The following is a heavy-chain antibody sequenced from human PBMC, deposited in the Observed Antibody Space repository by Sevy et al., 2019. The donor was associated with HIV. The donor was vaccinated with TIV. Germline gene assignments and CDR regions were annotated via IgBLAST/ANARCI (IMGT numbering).Heavy chain of an antibody. V-gene: IGHV1-24*01. CDR3: TTMEYYHNVIGYSSGDY. Sequence: ASVKVSCKVSGYNLSKLSMHWVRQARGKGLEWMGGFDPEDGETIYAQKFQGRVTMTEDTSTDTAYMELSSLRSEETAIYYCTTMEYYHNVIGYSSGDYWGQGTLVTVSS. CDR1: GYNLSKLS. CDR2: FDPEDGET. J-gene: IGHJ4*02. D-gene: IGHD3-22*01.